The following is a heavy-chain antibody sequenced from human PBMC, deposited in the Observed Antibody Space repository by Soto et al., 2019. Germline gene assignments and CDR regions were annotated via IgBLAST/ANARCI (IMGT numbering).Heavy chain of an antibody. CDR1: GFKFSNYA. CDR2: ISATGGGT. D-gene: IGHD3-16*01. Sequence: GSLRLSCAASGFKFSNYAMSWVRQAPGKGLEWGSLISATGGGTYYADSVKGRFTISRDNSHNTLYLQVHSLTAEDTAVYYCAKDRRAGGNSAFYFDFWGQGAQVTVSS. J-gene: IGHJ4*02. CDR3: AKDRRAGGNSAFYFDF. V-gene: IGHV3-23*01.